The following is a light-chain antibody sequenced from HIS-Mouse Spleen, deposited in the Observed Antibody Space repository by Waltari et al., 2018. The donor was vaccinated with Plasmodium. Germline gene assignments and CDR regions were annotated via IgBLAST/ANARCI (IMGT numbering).Light chain of an antibody. CDR2: QDS. J-gene: IGLJ2*01. CDR3: QAWDSSTVV. CDR1: KLGDKY. Sequence: SYELTQPPSVSVSPAQTASITCSGDKLGDKYACWYQQKPGQSPVLVIYQDSKRPSGIPGLFSGSNAGNTATLIISGTQAMDEADYYCQAWDSSTVVFGGGTKLTVL. V-gene: IGLV3-1*01.